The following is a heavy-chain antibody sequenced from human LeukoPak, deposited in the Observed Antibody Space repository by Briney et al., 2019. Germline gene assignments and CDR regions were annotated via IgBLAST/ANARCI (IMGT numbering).Heavy chain of an antibody. Sequence: GGSLRLSCAASGFTFSSYGMSWVRQAPGKGLEWVSAISGSGGSTYYADSVKGRFTISRDNSKNTLYLQMNSLRAEDTAVYYCAKSDFDWLLFDYWGQGTLVTVSS. J-gene: IGHJ4*02. CDR3: AKSDFDWLLFDY. V-gene: IGHV3-23*01. CDR1: GFTFSSYG. CDR2: ISGSGGST. D-gene: IGHD3-9*01.